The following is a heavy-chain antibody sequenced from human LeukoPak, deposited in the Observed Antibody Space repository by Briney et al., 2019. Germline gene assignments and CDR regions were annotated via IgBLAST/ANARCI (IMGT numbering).Heavy chain of an antibody. D-gene: IGHD7-27*01. CDR1: GFSVSSNY. Sequence: GGSLRLYCAASGFSVSSNYMSWVRQAPGKGLEWVSVIFSGGSTYYADSVKGRFTISRDDSKNTVYLQLNSLRAEDTAVYYCARTLPGSYSDCWGQGTLVAVS. CDR2: IFSGGST. V-gene: IGHV3-53*01. CDR3: ARTLPGSYSDC. J-gene: IGHJ4*02.